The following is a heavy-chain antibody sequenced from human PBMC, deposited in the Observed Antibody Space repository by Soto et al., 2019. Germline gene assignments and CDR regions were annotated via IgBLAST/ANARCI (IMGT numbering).Heavy chain of an antibody. CDR2: SSNSGTYT. CDR3: ARSGDNYNVLDY. J-gene: IGHJ4*02. D-gene: IGHD3-10*02. Sequence: PGGSLRLSCAGSGFTFCDYYMSWIRQAPGKGLEWLSYSSNSGTYTRYADSVKGRFSISRDNAKNSLYLQINSLRGEDTAIYYCARSGDNYNVLDYWGQGSPVTVS. V-gene: IGHV3-11*06. CDR1: GFTFCDYY.